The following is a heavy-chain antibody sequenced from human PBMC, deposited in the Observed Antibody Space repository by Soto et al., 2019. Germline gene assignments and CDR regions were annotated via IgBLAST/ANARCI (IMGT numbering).Heavy chain of an antibody. J-gene: IGHJ4*02. CDR3: AKVSTGYYYYFDS. Sequence: LRLSCAASGFTFSSYAMSWVRQAPGKGLEWVSAISGSGGSTYYADSVKGRFTISRDNSKNTLYLQMNSLRAEDTAVYHCAKVSTGYYYYFDSWGRGTLVTVSS. V-gene: IGHV3-23*01. CDR2: ISGSGGST. CDR1: GFTFSSYA. D-gene: IGHD3-9*01.